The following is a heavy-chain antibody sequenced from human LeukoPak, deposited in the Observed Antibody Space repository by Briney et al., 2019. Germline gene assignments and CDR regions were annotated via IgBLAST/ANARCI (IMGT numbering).Heavy chain of an antibody. V-gene: IGHV3-53*01. J-gene: IGHJ6*02. D-gene: IGHD4-17*01. Sequence: GGSLRLSCAASGITVSSNYMSWVRQPPGQGLEWVSIIYSGGTAYYADSVQGRLTISRDNSKNTVYLQMNSLRDEDTAVYYCARDPRTTGKSNYGIDVWGQGNTLTVSS. CDR2: IYSGGTA. CDR1: GITVSSNY. CDR3: ARDPRTTGKSNYGIDV.